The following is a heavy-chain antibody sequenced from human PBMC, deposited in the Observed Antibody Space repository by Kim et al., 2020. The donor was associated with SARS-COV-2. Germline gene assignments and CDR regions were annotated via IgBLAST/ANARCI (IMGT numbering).Heavy chain of an antibody. CDR3: ARLDYGDYEESPNFDY. D-gene: IGHD4-17*01. Sequence: SLKSRVPLSVDTSKNQFSLKLSSVTAADTAVYYCARLDYGDYEESPNFDYWGQGTLVTVSS. J-gene: IGHJ4*02. V-gene: IGHV4-39*01.